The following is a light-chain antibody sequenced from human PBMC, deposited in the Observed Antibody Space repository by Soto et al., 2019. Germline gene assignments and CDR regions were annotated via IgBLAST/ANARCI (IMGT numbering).Light chain of an antibody. CDR2: DAF. CDR1: QSVXSY. CDR3: QQRSSWPLT. V-gene: IGKV3-11*01. Sequence: EIVLTQSPATLSLSPGERATLSCRASQSVXSYFAWYQQKPGQAPRLLIYDAFSRATGIPARFSGSGSGTDFTLTISSLEPEDFAVYFCQQRSSWPLTFGGGTMVEIK. J-gene: IGKJ4*01.